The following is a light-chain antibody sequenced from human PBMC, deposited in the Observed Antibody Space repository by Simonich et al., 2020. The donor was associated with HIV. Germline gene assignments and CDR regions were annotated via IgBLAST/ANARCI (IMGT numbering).Light chain of an antibody. CDR2: LYSYGSH. V-gene: IGLV4-69*01. J-gene: IGLJ3*02. Sequence: QLVLTQSPSASASLGASVKLNCTLSSGPSSHAISWHQQQPEKGPRYLMKLYSYGSHRKGDGIPDRFSGSSSGAERYLTISSLQSEDEADYYCQTWGTGIRVFGGGTKLTVL. CDR3: QTWGTGIRV. CDR1: SGPSSHA.